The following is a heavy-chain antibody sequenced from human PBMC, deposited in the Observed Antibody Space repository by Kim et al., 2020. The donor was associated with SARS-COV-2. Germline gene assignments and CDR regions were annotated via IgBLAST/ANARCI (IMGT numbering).Heavy chain of an antibody. CDR3: NTDLGYGY. J-gene: IGHJ4*02. V-gene: IGHV3-15*01. CDR2: TKTKTDGGTT. D-gene: IGHD1-1*01. Sequence: GGSLRLSCAASGFTFSNAWMSWVRQAPGKGLEWVGRTKTKTDGGTTDYAVPVKGRFTISRDDSKNTVYVQIKSQKIEDTDACYSNTDLGYGYWGQGTLAT. CDR1: GFTFSNAW.